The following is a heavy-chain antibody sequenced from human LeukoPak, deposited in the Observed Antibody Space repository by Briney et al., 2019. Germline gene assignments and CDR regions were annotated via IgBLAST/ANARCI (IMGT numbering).Heavy chain of an antibody. Sequence: GASVKVSCKTSGYTFTNNAVHWVRQAPGQRLEFVGWINVGNGDTQYSQKFQGRVTITRDASASTAYMELSSLRSEDTAVYYCTRDMNYGSGGVFDHWGQGTLVTVSS. V-gene: IGHV1-3*01. J-gene: IGHJ4*02. CDR2: INVGNGDT. D-gene: IGHD3-10*01. CDR1: GYTFTNNA. CDR3: TRDMNYGSGGVFDH.